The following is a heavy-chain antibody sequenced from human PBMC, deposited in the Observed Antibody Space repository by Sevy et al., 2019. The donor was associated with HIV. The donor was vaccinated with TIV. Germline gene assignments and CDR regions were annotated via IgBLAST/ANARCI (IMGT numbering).Heavy chain of an antibody. CDR1: GESVSSSY. Sequence: SETLSLTCAAYGESVSSSYWTWIRQPPGGGLDWVGVVDHSGGTSYNPSFKSRATVSLDRAKRQFSLKLNSVPAADTAVYFCARGRSPKRLPLLYSGYDHMTAHFFDYWGQGALVTVSS. V-gene: IGHV4-34*01. D-gene: IGHD5-12*01. J-gene: IGHJ4*02. CDR3: ARGRSPKRLPLLYSGYDHMTAHFFDY. CDR2: VDHSGGT.